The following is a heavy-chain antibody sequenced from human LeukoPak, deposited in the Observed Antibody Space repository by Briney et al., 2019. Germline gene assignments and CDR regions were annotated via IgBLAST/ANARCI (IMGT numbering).Heavy chain of an antibody. D-gene: IGHD3-3*01. V-gene: IGHV4-39*01. CDR3: ARPDHERSGPGLFQH. J-gene: IGHJ1*01. CDR1: GGSISSSSYY. Sequence: SETLSLTCTVSGGSISSSSYYWGWIRQPPGKGLEWIGSIYYSGSTYYNPSLKSRVTISVHTSKNQFSLKLSSVTAADTAVYYCARPDHERSGPGLFQHWGQGTLVTVSS. CDR2: IYYSGST.